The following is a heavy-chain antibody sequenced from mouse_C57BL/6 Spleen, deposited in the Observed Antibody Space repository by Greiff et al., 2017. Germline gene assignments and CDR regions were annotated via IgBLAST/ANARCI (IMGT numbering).Heavy chain of an antibody. V-gene: IGHV1-61*01. CDR2: IYPSDSET. J-gene: IGHJ2*01. Sequence: QVQLQQPGAELVRPGSSVKLSCKASGYTFTSYWMDWVKQRPGQGLEWIGNIYPSDSETHYNQKFKDKATLTVDKSSSTASMQLSSLTSEDSAVYYCARGETAQADYWGQGTTLTVSS. CDR1: GYTFTSYW. D-gene: IGHD3-2*02. CDR3: ARGETAQADY.